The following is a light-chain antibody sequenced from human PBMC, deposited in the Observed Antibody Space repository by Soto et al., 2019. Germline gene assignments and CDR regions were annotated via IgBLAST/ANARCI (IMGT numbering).Light chain of an antibody. Sequence: QLVLTQPPSASETPGQRVTISCSGSSSNIGRNTVNWYQQLPGTAPKLVIYSNNQRPSGVPDRFSGSKSGTSGSLAISGLQSEDEADYYWAAWDNSLSEYVFGTGTKVTVL. CDR3: AAWDNSLSEYV. CDR1: SSNIGRNT. V-gene: IGLV1-44*01. J-gene: IGLJ1*01. CDR2: SNN.